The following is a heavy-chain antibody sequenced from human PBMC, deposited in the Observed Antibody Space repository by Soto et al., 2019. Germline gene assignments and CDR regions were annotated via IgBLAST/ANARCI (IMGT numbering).Heavy chain of an antibody. CDR3: AKGFLVVVITSAFDI. CDR1: GFTFDDYA. Sequence: PGGSLRLSCAASGFTFDDYAMHWVRQAPGKGLEWVSGISWNSGSIGYADSVKGRFTISRDNAKNSLYLQMNSLRAEDTALYYCAKGFLVVVITSAFDIWGQGTMVTVSS. CDR2: ISWNSGSI. J-gene: IGHJ3*02. D-gene: IGHD3-22*01. V-gene: IGHV3-9*01.